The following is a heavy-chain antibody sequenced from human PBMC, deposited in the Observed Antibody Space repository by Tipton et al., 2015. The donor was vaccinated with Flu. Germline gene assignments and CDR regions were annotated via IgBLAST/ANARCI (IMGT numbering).Heavy chain of an antibody. CDR3: AKDDYGDLNWFDP. D-gene: IGHD4-17*01. CDR1: GFTFSSYA. J-gene: IGHJ5*02. CDR2: ISGSGGST. Sequence: SLRLSCATSGFTFSSYAMSWVRQAPGKGLEWVSAISGSGGSTYYADSVKGRFTISRDNSKNTLYLQMNSLRAEDTAVYYCAKDDYGDLNWFDPWGQGTLVTVSS. V-gene: IGHV3-23*01.